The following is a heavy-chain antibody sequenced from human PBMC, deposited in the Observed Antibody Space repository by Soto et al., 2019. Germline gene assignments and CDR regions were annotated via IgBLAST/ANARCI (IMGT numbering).Heavy chain of an antibody. D-gene: IGHD5-18*01. CDR1: GFTFGDYA. CDR2: IRSKAYGGTT. V-gene: IGHV3-49*03. J-gene: IGHJ4*02. Sequence: GGSLRLSCTASGFTFGDYAMSWFRQAPGKGLEWVGFIRSKAYGGTTEYAASVKGRFTISRDDSKSIAYLQMNSLKTEDTAVYYCTRVVDTAMARKYYFDYWGQGTLVTVSS. CDR3: TRVVDTAMARKYYFDY.